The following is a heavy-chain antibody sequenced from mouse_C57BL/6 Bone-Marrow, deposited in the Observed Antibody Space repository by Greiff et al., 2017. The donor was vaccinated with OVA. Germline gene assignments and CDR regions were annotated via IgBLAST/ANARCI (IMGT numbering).Heavy chain of an antibody. CDR3: ARRITTTYGFAY. CDR2: ISSGSSTI. D-gene: IGHD1-1*01. Sequence: DVMLVESGGGLVKPGGSLKLSCAASGFTFSDYGMHWVRQAPEKGLEWVAYISSGSSTIYYADTVKGRFTISRDNAKNTLFLQMTSLRSEDTAMYYCARRITTTYGFAYWGQGTLVTVSA. V-gene: IGHV5-17*01. J-gene: IGHJ3*01. CDR1: GFTFSDYG.